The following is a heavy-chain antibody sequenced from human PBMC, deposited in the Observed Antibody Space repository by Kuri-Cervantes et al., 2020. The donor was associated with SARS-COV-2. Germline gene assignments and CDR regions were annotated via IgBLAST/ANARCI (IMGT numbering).Heavy chain of an antibody. J-gene: IGHJ4*02. CDR3: ARDRSGSYYWGTGDY. V-gene: IGHV3-9*01. CDR1: GFTFDDYA. D-gene: IGHD1-26*01. CDR2: ISWNSGSI. Sequence: GGSLRLSCAASGFTFDDYAMHWVRQAPGKGLEWVSGISWNSGSIGYADSVKGRFTISRDNSKNTLYLQMNSLRAEDTAVYYCARDRSGSYYWGTGDYWGQGTLVTVSS.